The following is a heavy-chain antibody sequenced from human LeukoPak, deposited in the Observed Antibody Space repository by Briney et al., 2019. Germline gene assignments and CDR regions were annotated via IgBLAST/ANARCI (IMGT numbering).Heavy chain of an antibody. CDR2: IWYDGSNK. Sequence: PGRSLRLSCAASGFTFSSYGMHWVRQAPGKGLEWVAVIWYDGSNKYYADSVKGRFTISRDNSKNTLYLQMNSLRAEDTAVYYCARDYSDYGDYDLNYWGQGTLVTVSS. CDR3: ARDYSDYGDYDLNY. V-gene: IGHV3-33*01. D-gene: IGHD4-17*01. J-gene: IGHJ4*02. CDR1: GFTFSSYG.